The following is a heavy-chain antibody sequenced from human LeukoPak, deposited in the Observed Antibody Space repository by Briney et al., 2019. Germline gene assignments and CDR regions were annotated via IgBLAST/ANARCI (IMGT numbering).Heavy chain of an antibody. Sequence: SETLSLTCTVSRGSVNSTIYYWGWIRQPPGKGLEWIGSIYHTGSTYYSPSLKSRVTISVDTSKNQFSLKLSSVTAADTAVYYCAREEVGATGDAFDIWGQGTMVTVSS. CDR1: RGSVNSTIYY. J-gene: IGHJ3*02. CDR3: AREEVGATGDAFDI. V-gene: IGHV4-39*07. D-gene: IGHD1-26*01. CDR2: IYHTGST.